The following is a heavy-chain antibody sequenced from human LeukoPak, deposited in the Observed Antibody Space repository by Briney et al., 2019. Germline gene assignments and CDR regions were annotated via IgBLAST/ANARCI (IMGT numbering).Heavy chain of an antibody. D-gene: IGHD2-2*02. CDR2: VSDRGST. CDR1: GGSLSSYS. Sequence: PSEALSLTCAVYGGSLSSYSWNWIRQSPGKGLEWIGDVSDRGSTNYNPSLKSRVTILMDTSEKQFPLNLSSMTAADTAVYYCARGRRIPPLQFYTDVWGQGTTVAVSS. V-gene: IGHV4-34*01. CDR3: ARGRRIPPLQFYTDV. J-gene: IGHJ6*02.